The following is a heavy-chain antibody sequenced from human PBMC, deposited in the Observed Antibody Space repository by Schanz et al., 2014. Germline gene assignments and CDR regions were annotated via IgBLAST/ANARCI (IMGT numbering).Heavy chain of an antibody. CDR1: GFTVSSNH. V-gene: IGHV3-11*06. D-gene: IGHD2-15*01. CDR2: ISSGSSYA. CDR3: ARDRGYCSGGSCLTFDY. J-gene: IGHJ4*02. Sequence: GQLAESGGGLVQPGGSLRLSCAVSGFTVSSNHMSWIRQAPGKGLEWVSDISSGSSYANYADSVKGRFTISRDNAKNSLYLQMNTLRAEDTAVYYCARDRGYCSGGSCLTFDYWGQGTLVTVSS.